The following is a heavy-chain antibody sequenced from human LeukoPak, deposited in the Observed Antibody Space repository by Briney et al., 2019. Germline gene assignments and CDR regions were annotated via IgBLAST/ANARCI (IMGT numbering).Heavy chain of an antibody. CDR1: GFTFSSYA. CDR3: AKDTHGDYLSWLDP. V-gene: IGHV3-23*01. D-gene: IGHD4-17*01. J-gene: IGHJ5*02. CDR2: ISGSGGST. Sequence: GGSLRLSCAASGFTFSSYAMSWVRQAPGKGLEWVSTISGSGGSTYYADSVKGRFTISRDNSKNTLRLQMNSLRGEDTAVYYCAKDTHGDYLSWLDPWGQGTLVTVSS.